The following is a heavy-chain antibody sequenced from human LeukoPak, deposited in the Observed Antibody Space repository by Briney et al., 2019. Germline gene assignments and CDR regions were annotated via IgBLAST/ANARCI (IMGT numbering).Heavy chain of an antibody. J-gene: IGHJ4*02. V-gene: IGHV4-59*12. D-gene: IGHD2-15*01. CDR1: GGSISSYY. Sequence: SETLSLTCTVSGGSISSYYWSWIRQPPGKGLEYIGHIYYTGGTDYNPSLKSRVTVSVDTSKNQFSLKLSSVTAADTAVYYCAGCSGASCYYITSPLYFDYWGQGTLVTVSS. CDR2: IYYTGGT. CDR3: AGCSGASCYYITSPLYFDY.